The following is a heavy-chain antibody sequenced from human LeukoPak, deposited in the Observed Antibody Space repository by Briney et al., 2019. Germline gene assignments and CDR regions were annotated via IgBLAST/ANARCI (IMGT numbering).Heavy chain of an antibody. J-gene: IGHJ6*03. Sequence: GGSLRLSCAASGFTYSSYALSWVRQAPGKGLEWVSAISGSGGSTYYADSVKGRFTISRDNSKNTLYLQMNSLRAEDTAVYYCAKEGFYCSGGSCYSFYYYYMDVWGKGTTVTVSS. V-gene: IGHV3-23*01. CDR3: AKEGFYCSGGSCYSFYYYYMDV. D-gene: IGHD2-15*01. CDR2: ISGSGGST. CDR1: GFTYSSYA.